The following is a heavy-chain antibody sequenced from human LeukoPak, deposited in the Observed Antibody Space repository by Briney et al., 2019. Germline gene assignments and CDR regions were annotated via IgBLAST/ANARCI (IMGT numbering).Heavy chain of an antibody. J-gene: IGHJ4*02. CDR3: ARDIVEPPGSGRYFDN. Sequence: GGSLRLSCAASGFSFSSYGMHWVRQAPGKELEWVTFIRYDGSDKFYADSVKGRFTTSRDNSRSTLYLQMNSLRPEDTAVYYCARDIVEPPGSGRYFDNWGQGTLITVSS. D-gene: IGHD1-14*01. CDR1: GFSFSSYG. CDR2: IRYDGSDK. V-gene: IGHV3-30*02.